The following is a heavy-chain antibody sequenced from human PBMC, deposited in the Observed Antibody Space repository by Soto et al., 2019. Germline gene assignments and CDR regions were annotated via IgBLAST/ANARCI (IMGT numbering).Heavy chain of an antibody. CDR3: ALPGIAAAGKTGFGN. J-gene: IGHJ4*02. V-gene: IGHV3-23*01. CDR1: GFTFSNYD. CDR2: ISGSGGST. Sequence: PGGSLRLSCAASGFTFSNYDMSWVRQAPGKGLEWVSTISGSGGSTYYADSVKGRITISRDNSKHPLYLQINSLRAQDTAISFCALPGIAAAGKTGFGNWRQGSVVAVSA. D-gene: IGHD6-13*01.